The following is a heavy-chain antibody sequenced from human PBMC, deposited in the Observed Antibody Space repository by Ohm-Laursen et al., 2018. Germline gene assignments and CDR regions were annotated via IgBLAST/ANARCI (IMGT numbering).Heavy chain of an antibody. V-gene: IGHV4-34*01. CDR1: GGSFSGYY. CDR3: ARHLVGVDPHSGYVDY. J-gene: IGHJ4*02. D-gene: IGHD1-26*01. CDR2: ITHSGST. Sequence: GTLSLTCAVFGGSFSGYYWSWIRQPPGKGLQWIGEITHSGSTSYNPSLKSRVTISVDTSKNQFSLKLSSVTAADTAVYYCARHLVGVDPHSGYVDYWGQGTLVTVSS.